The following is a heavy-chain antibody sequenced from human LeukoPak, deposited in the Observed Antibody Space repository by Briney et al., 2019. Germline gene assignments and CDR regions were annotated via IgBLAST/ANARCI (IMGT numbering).Heavy chain of an antibody. D-gene: IGHD6-19*01. CDR1: GFTFSSYA. J-gene: IGHJ3*02. Sequence: PGGSLRLSCAASGFTFSSYAMSWVRQAPGKGLEWVSAISGSGGSTYYADSVKGRFTISRDNSKNTLYLQMNSLKAEDTAVYFCARDQGQWLVFAQPPEWNHDAFDIWGQGTMVTVSS. V-gene: IGHV3-23*01. CDR3: ARDQGQWLVFAQPPEWNHDAFDI. CDR2: ISGSGGST.